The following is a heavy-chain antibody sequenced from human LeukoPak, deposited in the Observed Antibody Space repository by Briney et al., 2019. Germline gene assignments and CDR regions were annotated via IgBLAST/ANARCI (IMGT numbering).Heavy chain of an antibody. CDR1: GFTFSDYA. J-gene: IGHJ4*02. CDR2: ISSNGGGT. Sequence: GGSLRLSCSASGFTFSDYAMHWVRQAPGKGLEYVSSISSNGGGTYFANSVKGRFTISRDDSKNTMYLQMSSLRAEDTAVYYCVRRGYTSGCDYWGQGTLVTVSS. CDR3: VRRGYTSGCDY. V-gene: IGHV3-64D*06. D-gene: IGHD5-18*01.